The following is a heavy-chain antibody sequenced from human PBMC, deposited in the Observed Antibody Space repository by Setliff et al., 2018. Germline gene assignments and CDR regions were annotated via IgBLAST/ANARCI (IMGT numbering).Heavy chain of an antibody. CDR1: GYDFFGYW. CDR2: IYPGDSDT. D-gene: IGHD2-2*02. J-gene: IGHJ6*03. V-gene: IGHV5-51*01. CDR3: ARLAVRNTVYYYFTDV. Sequence: PGESLKISCQGLGYDFFGYWIAWVRQVPGKGPEWVGLIYPGDSDTRYSPSFQGQVTISVDRSRVTAYLQWDSLKASDAATYYCARLAVRNTVYYYFTDVWGIGTSVTVSS.